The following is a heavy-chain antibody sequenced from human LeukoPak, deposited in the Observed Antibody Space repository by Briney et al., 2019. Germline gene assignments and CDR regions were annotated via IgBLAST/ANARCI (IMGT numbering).Heavy chain of an antibody. J-gene: IGHJ3*02. CDR3: AKAEGWGITMIVVVPDAFAI. CDR2: ISGSGGST. Sequence: AGGSLRLSCAASGFTFSHYGMTWVREAPGKGLEWVSAISGSGGSTYYAGSVKGRFTISRDNSKNTLYLQMNSLRADDTAVYYCAKAEGWGITMIVVVPDAFAIWGQGTMVTVSS. V-gene: IGHV3-23*01. D-gene: IGHD3-22*01. CDR1: GFTFSHYG.